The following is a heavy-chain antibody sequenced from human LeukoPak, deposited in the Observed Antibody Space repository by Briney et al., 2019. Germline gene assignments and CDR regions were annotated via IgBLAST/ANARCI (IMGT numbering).Heavy chain of an antibody. J-gene: IGHJ4*02. V-gene: IGHV1-18*01. CDR1: GYTFTSYG. Sequence: ASVKVSCKASGYTFTSYGISWVRQAPGQGLEWMGWISAYNGNTNYAQKLQGRVTMTTDTSTSTAYMELRGLRFDDTAVYYCALIPGGSWAFDFWGQGTLVTVSS. CDR2: ISAYNGNT. CDR3: ALIPGGSWAFDF. D-gene: IGHD6-13*01.